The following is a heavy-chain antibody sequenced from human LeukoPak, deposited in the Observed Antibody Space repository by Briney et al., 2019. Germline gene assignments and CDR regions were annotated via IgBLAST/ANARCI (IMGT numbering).Heavy chain of an antibody. CDR2: AGSSSR. V-gene: IGHV3-23*01. CDR3: AKQRGALRENYYMDV. J-gene: IGHJ6*03. CDR1: GFSFSNYA. Sequence: GGSLRLSCLASGFSFSNYAMSWVRQAPGKGLEWVSNAGSSSRLYGDAVKGRFSVSRDNSKNTLYLQMNSLRADDTAVYYCAKQRGALRENYYMDVWGKGTTVTVSS.